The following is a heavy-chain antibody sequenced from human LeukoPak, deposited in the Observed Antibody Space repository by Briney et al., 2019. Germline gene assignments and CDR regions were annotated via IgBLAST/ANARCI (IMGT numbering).Heavy chain of an antibody. Sequence: ASVKVSCKASGYTFTSYGISWVRQAPGQGLEWMGRISAYNGNTNYAQKLQGRVTMTTDTSTSTAYMELRSLRSDDTAVYYCARVKYDILTGLYYYYGMDVWGQGTTVTVSS. V-gene: IGHV1-18*01. J-gene: IGHJ6*02. CDR2: ISAYNGNT. CDR1: GYTFTSYG. D-gene: IGHD3-9*01. CDR3: ARVKYDILTGLYYYYGMDV.